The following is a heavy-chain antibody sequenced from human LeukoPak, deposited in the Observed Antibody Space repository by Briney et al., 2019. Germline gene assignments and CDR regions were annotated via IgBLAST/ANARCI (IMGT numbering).Heavy chain of an antibody. D-gene: IGHD5-18*01. Sequence: ASVKVSCKASGYTFTGHYMHWVRQAPGQGLEWMGWINPNSGGTNYAQKFQGRVTMTRDTSISTAYMELSRPRSDDTAVYYCARATGGYSCGSDAFDIWGQGTMVTVSS. V-gene: IGHV1-2*02. CDR2: INPNSGGT. CDR1: GYTFTGHY. J-gene: IGHJ3*02. CDR3: ARATGGYSCGSDAFDI.